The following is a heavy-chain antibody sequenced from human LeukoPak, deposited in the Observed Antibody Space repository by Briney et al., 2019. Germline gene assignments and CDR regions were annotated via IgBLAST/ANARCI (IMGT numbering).Heavy chain of an antibody. V-gene: IGHV4-59*01. CDR2: IYYSGST. D-gene: IGHD6-6*01. Sequence: SETLSLTCTFSGGSISSDYWSWIRQPAGRGLEWIGYIYYSGSTNYNPSLKSRVTISVDTSKNQFSLKLSSVTAADTAVYYCARVVAARSWFDPWGQGTLVTVSS. CDR1: GGSISSDY. CDR3: ARVVAARSWFDP. J-gene: IGHJ5*02.